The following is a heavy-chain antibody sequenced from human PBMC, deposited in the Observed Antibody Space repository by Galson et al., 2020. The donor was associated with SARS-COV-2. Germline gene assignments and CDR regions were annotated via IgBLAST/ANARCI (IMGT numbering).Heavy chain of an antibody. CDR2: IRGSGGST. Sequence: GGSLRLTCAASGFTLRSYAMSWVRQAPGKGLEWVSAIRGSGGSTYYADFVKGRFTISRDNSKNTLYLQMNSLRAEDTAVYYCASGRNYYGAGSYVLGTFDYWGQGTLVTVSS. D-gene: IGHD3-10*01. V-gene: IGHV3-23*01. CDR3: ASGRNYYGAGSYVLGTFDY. CDR1: GFTLRSYA. J-gene: IGHJ4*02.